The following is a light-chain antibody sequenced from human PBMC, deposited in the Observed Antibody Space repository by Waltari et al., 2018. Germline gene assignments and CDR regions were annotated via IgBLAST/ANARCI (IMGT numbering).Light chain of an antibody. CDR1: RSVSSSY. CDR3: QQYGSSRYT. V-gene: IGKV3-20*01. CDR2: GAS. J-gene: IGKJ2*01. Sequence: CGASRSVSSSYLAGYQQKPGQAPRLLIYGASSRATGIPDRFSGSGSGTDFTLTISRLEPEDFAVYYCQQYGSSRYTFGQGTKLEIK.